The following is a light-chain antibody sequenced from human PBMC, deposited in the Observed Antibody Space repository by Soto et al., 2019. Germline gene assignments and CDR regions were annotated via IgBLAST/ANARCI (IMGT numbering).Light chain of an antibody. CDR1: QFMSVW. J-gene: IGKJ3*01. Sequence: DIQMTQSPSTLSASVGDRVTITCRASQFMSVWLAWYQQKPGTAPKLLIYKASSLESGVTTRFSGSGSGTEFTLTISSLQPDDSATYYGQQYNSFPLTFGPGTKVDIK. CDR2: KAS. V-gene: IGKV1-5*03. CDR3: QQYNSFPLT.